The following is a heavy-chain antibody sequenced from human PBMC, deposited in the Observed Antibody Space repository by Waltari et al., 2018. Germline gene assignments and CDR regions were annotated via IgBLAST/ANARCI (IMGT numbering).Heavy chain of an antibody. Sequence: QVQLVQSGAEVKKPGSSVKVSCKASGGTFSSYTISWVRQAPGQGLEWMGRIIPILGIANYAQKFQGRVTITADKSTSTAYMELSSVTAADTAVYYCARDKYSSSSRRRFDLWGRGTLVTVSS. CDR3: ARDKYSSSSRRRFDL. J-gene: IGHJ2*01. CDR2: IIPILGIA. V-gene: IGHV1-69*08. D-gene: IGHD6-6*01. CDR1: GGTFSSYT.